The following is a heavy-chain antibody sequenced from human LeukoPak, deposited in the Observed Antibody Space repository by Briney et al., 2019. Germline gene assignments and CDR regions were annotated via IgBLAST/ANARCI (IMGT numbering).Heavy chain of an antibody. CDR2: IIPIFGTA. Sequence: ASVKVSCKASGYTFTSYGISWVRQAPGQGLEWMGAIIPIFGTAHYGQKFQGRATITADESTTTAYMDLSSLRSEDTAVYYCAREKKTEWTTGAFDMWGQGTMVIVSS. D-gene: IGHD3-3*01. CDR1: GYTFTSYG. CDR3: AREKKTEWTTGAFDM. J-gene: IGHJ3*02. V-gene: IGHV1-69*13.